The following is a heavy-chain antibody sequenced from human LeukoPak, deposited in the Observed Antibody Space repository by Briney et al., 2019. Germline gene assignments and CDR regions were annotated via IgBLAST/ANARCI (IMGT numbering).Heavy chain of an antibody. CDR2: IYYSGST. D-gene: IGHD3-10*01. Sequence: PSETLSLTCTVSGGSISSGDYYWSWIRQPPGKGLEWIGYIYYSGSTYYNPSLKRRVTISVDTSKSQFSLKLSSVTAADTAVYYCASGLWFGELNIWGQGTMVTVSS. V-gene: IGHV4-30-4*08. CDR3: ASGLWFGELNI. J-gene: IGHJ3*02. CDR1: GGSISSGDYY.